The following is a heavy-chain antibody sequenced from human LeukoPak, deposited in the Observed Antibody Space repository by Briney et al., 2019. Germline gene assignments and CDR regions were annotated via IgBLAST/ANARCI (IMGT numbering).Heavy chain of an antibody. Sequence: SETLSLTCAVYGGSFSGYYWSWIRQPPGKGLEWIGEINHSGSTNYNPSLKSRVTISVDTSKNQFSLKLSSVTAADTAVYYCARGRSSDFWSGPYYYMDVWGKGTTVTVSS. J-gene: IGHJ6*03. CDR2: INHSGST. CDR1: GGSFSGYY. V-gene: IGHV4-34*01. D-gene: IGHD3-3*01. CDR3: ARGRSSDFWSGPYYYMDV.